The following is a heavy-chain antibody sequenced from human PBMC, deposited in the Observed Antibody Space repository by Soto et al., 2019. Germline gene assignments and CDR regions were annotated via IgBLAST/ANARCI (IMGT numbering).Heavy chain of an antibody. V-gene: IGHV4-34*01. Sequence: QVQLQQWGAGLLKPSETLSLTCAVYGGSFSGYYWSWIRQPPGKGLEWIGEINHSGSTNYNPSLKERVTISVDTSKTQFYLKLSSVTAADTAVYYCARGWGGFYYYYGMDVWGQGTTLTVSS. CDR3: ARGWGGFYYYYGMDV. CDR2: INHSGST. CDR1: GGSFSGYY. J-gene: IGHJ6*02. D-gene: IGHD2-21*01.